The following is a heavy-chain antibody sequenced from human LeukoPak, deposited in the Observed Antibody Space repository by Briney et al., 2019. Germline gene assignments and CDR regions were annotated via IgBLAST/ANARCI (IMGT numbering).Heavy chain of an antibody. CDR1: AFTFSSYG. J-gene: IGHJ4*02. V-gene: IGHV3-23*01. CDR3: AKGNDYGDY. Sequence: PGGSLRLSCAASAFTFSSYGMSWVRQAPGKGLEWVSAISGDGRDIFYADAVKGRFTISRDNSKNTLYLQMNSLRAEDTAVYYCAKGNDYGDYWGQGTLVTVSS. CDR2: ISGDGRDI.